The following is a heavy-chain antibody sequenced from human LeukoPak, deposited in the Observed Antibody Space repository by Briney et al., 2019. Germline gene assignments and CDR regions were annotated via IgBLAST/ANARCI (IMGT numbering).Heavy chain of an antibody. J-gene: IGHJ3*02. Sequence: GASVTVSFKASGYTFTSYGISWVRQAPGQGLEWMGWISVYNGNTNYAQKLQGRDTMTTDTSTSTAYMELRSLRSDDTAVYYCARGEEVGAFDIWGQGTMVTVSS. CDR3: ARGEEVGAFDI. D-gene: IGHD1-26*01. CDR1: GYTFTSYG. V-gene: IGHV1-18*01. CDR2: ISVYNGNT.